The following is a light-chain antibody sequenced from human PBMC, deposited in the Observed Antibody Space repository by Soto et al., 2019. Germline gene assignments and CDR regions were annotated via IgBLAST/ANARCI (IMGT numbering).Light chain of an antibody. V-gene: IGLV2-14*01. J-gene: IGLJ1*01. CDR3: SSYISSSTLNV. Sequence: QSVVTQPASVSGSPGQSITISCPGTSSDVGGYNYVSWYQQHPGKAPKLMIYDVSKRPSGVSNRFSGSKSGNMASLTISGLQAEDEADYYCSSYISSSTLNVFGTGTKVTVL. CDR2: DVS. CDR1: SSDVGGYNY.